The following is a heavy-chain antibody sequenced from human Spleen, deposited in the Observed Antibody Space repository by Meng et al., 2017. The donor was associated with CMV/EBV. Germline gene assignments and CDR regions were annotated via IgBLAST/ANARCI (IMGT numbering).Heavy chain of an antibody. J-gene: IGHJ6*02. CDR1: GFTFSSYE. D-gene: IGHD4-11*01. Sequence: GESLKISCAASGFTFSSYEMNWVRQAPGKGLEWVSYISSCGSTIYYADSVKGRFTISRDNAKNSLYLQMNCLRAEDTAVYYCAHSNSYYYYGIDFWGQGNTVTVSS. V-gene: IGHV3-48*03. CDR2: ISSCGSTI. CDR3: AHSNSYYYYGIDF.